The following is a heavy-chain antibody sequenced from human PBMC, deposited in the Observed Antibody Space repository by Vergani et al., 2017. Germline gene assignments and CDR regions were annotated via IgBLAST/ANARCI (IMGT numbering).Heavy chain of an antibody. D-gene: IGHD3-3*01. J-gene: IGHJ4*02. CDR1: GGSISSSSYY. V-gene: IGHV4-39*07. CDR3: ARDPATIFGVVSTEGYFDY. Sequence: QLQLQESGPGLVKPSETLSLTCTVSGGSISSSSYYWGCIRQPPGKGLEWIGSIYYSGSTYYNPSLKSRVTISVDTSKNQFSLKLSSVTAADTAVYYCARDPATIFGVVSTEGYFDYWGQGTLVTVSS. CDR2: IYYSGST.